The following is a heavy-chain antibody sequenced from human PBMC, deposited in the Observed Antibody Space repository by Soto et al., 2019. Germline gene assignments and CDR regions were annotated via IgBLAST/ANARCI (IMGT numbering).Heavy chain of an antibody. Sequence: QVQLVQSGAEVKKPGSSVKVSCNTSGGTFSSYTISWVRQAPGQGLEWMGRIIPILGIANYAQKFQGRVTITADKSTSTANRELSRLNSEDTTVYYCARDRGDDYNSYWYFDLWSRGTLVTVS. D-gene: IGHD3-10*01. CDR1: GGTFSSYT. CDR3: ARDRGDDYNSYWYFDL. CDR2: IIPILGIA. J-gene: IGHJ2*01. V-gene: IGHV1-69*08.